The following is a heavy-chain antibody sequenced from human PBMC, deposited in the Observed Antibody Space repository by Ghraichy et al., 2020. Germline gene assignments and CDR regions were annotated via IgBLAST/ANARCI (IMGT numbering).Heavy chain of an antibody. CDR3: ARESYYDILTGYAFDI. V-gene: IGHV3-53*04. CDR1: GFTVSSNY. J-gene: IGHJ3*02. Sequence: GGSLRLSCAASGFTVSSNYMSWVRQAPGKGLEWVSVIYSGGSTYYADSVKGRFTISRHNSKNTLYLQMNSLRAEDTAVYYCARESYYDILTGYAFDIWGQGTMVTVSS. CDR2: IYSGGST. D-gene: IGHD3-9*01.